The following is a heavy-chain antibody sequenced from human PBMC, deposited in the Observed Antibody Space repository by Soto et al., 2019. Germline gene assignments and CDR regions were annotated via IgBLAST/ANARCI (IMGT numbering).Heavy chain of an antibody. V-gene: IGHV5-51*01. CDR3: ARLIVATDHYMDV. D-gene: IGHD5-12*01. CDR1: GYTFTSYG. CDR2: IYPGDSDT. Sequence: KVSCKASGYTFTSYGISWVRQAPGQGLEWLGIIYPGDSDTRYSPSFQGQVTISADKSISTAYLQWSSLKASDTAMYYCARLIVATDHYMDVWGKGTTVTVSS. J-gene: IGHJ6*03.